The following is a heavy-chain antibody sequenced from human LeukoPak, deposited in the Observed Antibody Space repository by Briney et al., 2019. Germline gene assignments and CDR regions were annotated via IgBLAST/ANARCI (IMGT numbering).Heavy chain of an antibody. CDR2: IHYSGST. V-gene: IGHV4-59*01. J-gene: IGHJ5*02. D-gene: IGHD6-19*01. CDR3: AREGQWLPDWFDP. Sequence: SETLSLTCAVSGGSISGYYWSWIRQPPGKGLEWIGYIHYSGSTNYNPSLKSRVTIPLDMSKNQFSLKLNSVTAADTAVYYCAREGQWLPDWFDPWGQGTLVIVSS. CDR1: GGSISGYY.